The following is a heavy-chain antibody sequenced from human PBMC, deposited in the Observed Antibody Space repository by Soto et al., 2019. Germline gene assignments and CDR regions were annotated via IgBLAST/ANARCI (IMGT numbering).Heavy chain of an antibody. D-gene: IGHD5-18*01. V-gene: IGHV3-33*01. J-gene: IGHJ4*02. CDR3: ARDPSRGYSYGDYYFDY. CDR2: IWYAGSNK. Sequence: QVQLVESGGGVVQPGRSLRLSCAASGFTFSSYGMHWVRQAPGKGLEWVAVIWYAGSNKYYADSVKGRFTISRDNSKNTLYRQMNSRRAEDTAVYYWARDPSRGYSYGDYYFDYWGQGTLVTVTS. CDR1: GFTFSSYG.